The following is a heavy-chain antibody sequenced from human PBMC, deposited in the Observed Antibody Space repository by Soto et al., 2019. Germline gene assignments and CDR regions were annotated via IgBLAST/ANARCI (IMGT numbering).Heavy chain of an antibody. CDR2: IIPILGIA. D-gene: IGHD3-10*01. CDR1: GGTFSSYT. Sequence: QVQLVQSGAEVKKPGSSVKVSCKASGGTFSSYTISWVRQDPGQGLEWMGRIIPILGIANYAQKFQGRVTITADKSTSTAYMELSSLRSEDTAVYYCARDRGGDYGSGSYSLDYWGQVTLVTVSS. V-gene: IGHV1-69*08. CDR3: ARDRGGDYGSGSYSLDY. J-gene: IGHJ4*02.